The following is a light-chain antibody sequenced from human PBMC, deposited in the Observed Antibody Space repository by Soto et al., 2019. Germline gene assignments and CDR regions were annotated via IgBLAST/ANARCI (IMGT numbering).Light chain of an antibody. CDR1: QSVSSN. Sequence: EIVMTQSPATLSVSPGERATLSCRASQSVSSNLAWYQQQPGQAPRLLIYGASTRATGFPARFSGSGSGTEFTLTINSLQSEDFAVYYCQQYNNWPLTFGGGTKVDNK. CDR3: QQYNNWPLT. J-gene: IGKJ4*01. CDR2: GAS. V-gene: IGKV3-15*01.